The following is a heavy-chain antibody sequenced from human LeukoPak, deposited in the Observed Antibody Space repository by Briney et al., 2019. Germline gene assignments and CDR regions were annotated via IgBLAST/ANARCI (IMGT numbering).Heavy chain of an antibody. J-gene: IGHJ6*03. CDR1: GGSFSGYY. Sequence: SETLSLTCAVHGGSFSGYYWSWIRQPPEKGLEWIGEINHSGSTNYNPSLKSRVTISVDTSKNQFSLKLSSVTAADTAVYYCARGLRFLEWLSRGYMDVWGKGTTVTVSS. V-gene: IGHV4-34*01. D-gene: IGHD3-3*01. CDR2: INHSGST. CDR3: ARGLRFLEWLSRGYMDV.